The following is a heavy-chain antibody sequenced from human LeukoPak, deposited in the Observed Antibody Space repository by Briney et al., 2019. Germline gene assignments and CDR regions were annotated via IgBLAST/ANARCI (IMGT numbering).Heavy chain of an antibody. Sequence: PSETLSLTCTVSGGSIGSYYWSWIRQPPGKGLEWIGYIYYSGSTNYNPSLKSRVTISVDTSKNQFSLKLSSVTAADTAVYYCARIADCSGGSCYSGRLDYWGQGTLVTVSS. V-gene: IGHV4-59*01. CDR2: IYYSGST. J-gene: IGHJ4*02. D-gene: IGHD2-15*01. CDR3: ARIADCSGGSCYSGRLDY. CDR1: GGSIGSYY.